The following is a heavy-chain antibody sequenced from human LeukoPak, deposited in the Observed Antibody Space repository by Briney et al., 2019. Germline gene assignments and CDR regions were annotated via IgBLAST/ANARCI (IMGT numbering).Heavy chain of an antibody. J-gene: IGHJ4*02. CDR2: ISYDGSNK. CDR3: ARDPVTQYYFDY. D-gene: IGHD4-17*01. Sequence: GGSLRLSCAAFGFTFSSYAMHWVRQAPGKGLEWVAVISYDGSNKYYADSVKGRFTISRDNSKNTLYLQMNSLRAEDTAVYYCARDPVTQYYFDYWGQGTLVTVSS. V-gene: IGHV3-30-3*01. CDR1: GFTFSSYA.